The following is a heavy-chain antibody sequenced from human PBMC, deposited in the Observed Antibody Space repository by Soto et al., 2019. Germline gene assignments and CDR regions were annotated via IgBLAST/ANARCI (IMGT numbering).Heavy chain of an antibody. Sequence: PGGSLRHSFAASGFTLDDYSIHRGRQAPGKGPGGVSGISWNSGSIGYADSVKGRFTISRDNAKNSLYLQMNSLRAEDTALYYCAKDIYDLRYDSSGYYRSPAYWGQGTLVTVSS. D-gene: IGHD3-22*01. J-gene: IGHJ4*02. CDR2: ISWNSGSI. CDR1: GFTLDDYS. CDR3: AKDIYDLRYDSSGYYRSPAY. V-gene: IGHV3-9*01.